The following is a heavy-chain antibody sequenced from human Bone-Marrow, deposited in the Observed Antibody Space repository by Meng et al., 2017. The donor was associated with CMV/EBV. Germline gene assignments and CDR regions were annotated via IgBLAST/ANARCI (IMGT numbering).Heavy chain of an antibody. J-gene: IGHJ6*02. V-gene: IGHV3-11*06. Sequence: GGSLRLSCAASGFTFSDYYMSWIRQAPGKGLEWVSSISSSSSYIYYADSVKGRFTISRDNAKNSLYLQMNSLRAEDTAVYYCARDHRAQQLGRYGMDVWGQGTTVTVSS. CDR3: ARDHRAQQLGRYGMDV. D-gene: IGHD6-13*01. CDR2: ISSSSSYI. CDR1: GFTFSDYY.